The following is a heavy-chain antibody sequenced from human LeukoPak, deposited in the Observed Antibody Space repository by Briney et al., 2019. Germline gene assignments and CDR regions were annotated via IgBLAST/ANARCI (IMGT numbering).Heavy chain of an antibody. CDR1: GGSISSYY. Sequence: SETLSLTCTVSGGSISSYYWSWIRQPPGKGLEWIGYIYYSGSTNYNPSLKSRVTISVDTSKNQFSLKLSSVTAADTAVYFCARHPSSAWHADYWGHGNLVTVSS. CDR2: IYYSGST. V-gene: IGHV4-59*01. D-gene: IGHD6-25*01. CDR3: ARHPSSAWHADY. J-gene: IGHJ4*01.